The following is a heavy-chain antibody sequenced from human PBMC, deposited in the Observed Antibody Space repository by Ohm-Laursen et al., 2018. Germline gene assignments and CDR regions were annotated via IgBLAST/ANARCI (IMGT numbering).Heavy chain of an antibody. CDR1: GLTLRSYN. V-gene: IGHV3-21*01. D-gene: IGHD3-10*01. CDR3: ATIGESSP. Sequence: SLRLSCAASGLTLRSYNMNWVRQAPGKGLEWVSSISSSGSHVYYADSVKGRFTISRDNSKNTLYLQMNSLRAEDTAVYYCATIGESSPWGQGTLVTVSS. J-gene: IGHJ5*02. CDR2: ISSSGSHV.